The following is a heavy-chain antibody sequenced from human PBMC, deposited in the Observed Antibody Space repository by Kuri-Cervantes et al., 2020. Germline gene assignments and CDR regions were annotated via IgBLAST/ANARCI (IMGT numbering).Heavy chain of an antibody. CDR3: ARVVPSQGSGYSYGTLDY. J-gene: IGHJ4*02. D-gene: IGHD5-18*01. CDR1: GFTFSSYA. V-gene: IGHV3-23*01. Sequence: GESLKISCAASGFTFSSYAMSWVRQAPGKGLEWVSAISGSGGSTYYADSVKGRFTISRDNSKNTLYLQMNSLRAEDTAVYYCARVVPSQGSGYSYGTLDYWGQGTLVTVSS. CDR2: ISGSGGST.